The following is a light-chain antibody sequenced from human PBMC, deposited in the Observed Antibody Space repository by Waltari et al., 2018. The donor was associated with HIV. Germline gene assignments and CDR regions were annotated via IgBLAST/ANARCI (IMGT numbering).Light chain of an antibody. CDR2: EVT. V-gene: IGLV2-23*02. CDR1: SSNVGSDDL. CDR3: CSCPRSGIRYV. Sequence: QSALTQPASVSGSPGQSITISCTGTSSNVGSDDLVSWYQQHPGEAPKLIIYEVTKRPSAVSNRFSASKSGNTASLTISRLQAEDEADYYCCSCPRSGIRYVFGTGTKVTVL. J-gene: IGLJ1*01.